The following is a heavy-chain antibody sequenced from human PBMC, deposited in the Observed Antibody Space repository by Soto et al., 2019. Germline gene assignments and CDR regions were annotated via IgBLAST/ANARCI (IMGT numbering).Heavy chain of an antibody. V-gene: IGHV3-21*06. Sequence: GGSLRLSCAASGFTFSRYGMNWLRQAPGKGLEWVASISSSTSYVYYADSVKGRFSTSRDNAKNILYLEMYALRTEDTAVYYCAKDAVYNDGLWLIDHWGRGTQVTAPQ. CDR2: ISSSTSYV. D-gene: IGHD2-21*01. CDR3: AKDAVYNDGLWLIDH. CDR1: GFTFSRYG. J-gene: IGHJ4*02.